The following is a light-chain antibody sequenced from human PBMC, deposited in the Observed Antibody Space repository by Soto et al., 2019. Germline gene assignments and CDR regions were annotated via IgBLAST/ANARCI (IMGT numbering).Light chain of an antibody. V-gene: IGKV1-5*03. Sequence: DIPMTQSPSTLSASVGDRVTITCRASQSIKNWLAWYQQKPGEAPKLLIYKASTLESGVPSRFSGSGSGTEFTLTISCLQPDDVVTYYCQQYNSYSQFTFGPGTKVDIK. CDR1: QSIKNW. CDR3: QQYNSYSQFT. J-gene: IGKJ3*01. CDR2: KAS.